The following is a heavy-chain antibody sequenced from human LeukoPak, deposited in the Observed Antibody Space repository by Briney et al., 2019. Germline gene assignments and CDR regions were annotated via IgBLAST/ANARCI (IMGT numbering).Heavy chain of an antibody. D-gene: IGHD6-19*01. Sequence: QAGGSLRLSCVASGLRFTDYSMNWVRQAPGKGLEWVSYISSSGSTIYYADSVKSRFTISRDNAKNSLYLQMNSLRAEDTAVYYCASASGWYRPFDYWGQGTLVTVSS. CDR2: ISSSGSTI. CDR1: GLRFTDYS. CDR3: ASASGWYRPFDY. J-gene: IGHJ4*02. V-gene: IGHV3-48*04.